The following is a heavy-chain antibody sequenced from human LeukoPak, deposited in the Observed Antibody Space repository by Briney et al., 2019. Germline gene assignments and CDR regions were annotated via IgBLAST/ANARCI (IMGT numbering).Heavy chain of an antibody. CDR1: GYNFTNYW. D-gene: IGHD3-10*01. Sequence: PGESLKISCKGSGYNFTNYWIDWVRQMPGKGLEWMGIIYPGDSDTRYSPSFQGQVTFSADESISTTYLQWSSLKASDTAMYYCARYYYGSGRGANWFDPWGQGTLVTVSS. CDR3: ARYYYGSGRGANWFDP. V-gene: IGHV5-51*01. J-gene: IGHJ5*02. CDR2: IYPGDSDT.